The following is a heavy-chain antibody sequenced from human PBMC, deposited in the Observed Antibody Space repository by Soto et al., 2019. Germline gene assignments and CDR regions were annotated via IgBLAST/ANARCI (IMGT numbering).Heavy chain of an antibody. Sequence: GGSLRLSCAASGFTFSNYGMHWVRQAPGKWLEWVAAISYDGSNKYYADSVEGRFTISRDNSKSTVYLQMNSLRAEDTAIYYCAKDTYYYDSSGYYVFDYWGQGALVPSPQ. V-gene: IGHV3-30*18. CDR1: GFTFSNYG. D-gene: IGHD3-22*01. CDR2: ISYDGSNK. CDR3: AKDTYYYDSSGYYVFDY. J-gene: IGHJ4*02.